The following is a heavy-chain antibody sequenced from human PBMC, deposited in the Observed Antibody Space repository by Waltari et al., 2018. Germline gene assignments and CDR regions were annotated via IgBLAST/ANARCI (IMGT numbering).Heavy chain of an antibody. D-gene: IGHD1-26*01. CDR1: GFHFKSYE. Sequence: EVQLVESGGGLVQPGGSLRLSCATSGFHFKSYERTWVRQAPGKGLEWVSDIRTSGNSEKYAESVKGRFSISRDNAKNSVDLQINSLRAEDTAVYYCARRSRFSGSPLGHWGQGFLVIVSS. V-gene: IGHV3-48*03. CDR2: IRTSGNSE. CDR3: ARRSRFSGSPLGH. J-gene: IGHJ1*01.